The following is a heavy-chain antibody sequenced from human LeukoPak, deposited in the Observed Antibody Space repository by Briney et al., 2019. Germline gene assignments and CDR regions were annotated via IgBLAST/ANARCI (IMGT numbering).Heavy chain of an antibody. V-gene: IGHV4-61*08. Sequence: NASETLSLTCTVSGGSVSTAGYFWSWIRQPPGEGPEWIGYVYYSGSSNYNPSLKTRVTISLDTSKNQFSLRLSSVTAADTAVYYCAHGRVATFFSYWGQGTLVTVSS. J-gene: IGHJ4*02. D-gene: IGHD5-12*01. CDR2: VYYSGSS. CDR1: GGSVSTAGYF. CDR3: AHGRVATFFSY.